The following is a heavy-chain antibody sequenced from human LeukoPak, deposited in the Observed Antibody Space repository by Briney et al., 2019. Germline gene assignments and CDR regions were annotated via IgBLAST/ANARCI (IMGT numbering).Heavy chain of an antibody. V-gene: IGHV4-31*03. Sequence: SETLSLTCTVSGGSITSGGYYWSWIRQHPGKGLEWIGYSYYSGGTHYNPSLKSRVTISVDTSKNQFSLKLSSVTAADTAVYYCARVSGDWFDPWGQGTLVTVSS. CDR3: ARVSGDWFDP. CDR1: GGSITSGGYY. D-gene: IGHD3-10*01. CDR2: SYYSGGT. J-gene: IGHJ5*02.